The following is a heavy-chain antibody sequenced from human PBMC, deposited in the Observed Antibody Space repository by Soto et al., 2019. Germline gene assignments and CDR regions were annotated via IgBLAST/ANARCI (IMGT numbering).Heavy chain of an antibody. CDR1: GFTFSSYA. D-gene: IGHD6-19*01. CDR2: ISGSGGTT. J-gene: IGHJ4*02. Sequence: EVQLLESGGGLLQPGGSLRLSCAASGFTFSSYAMSWVRQAPGKGLEWVSAISGSGGTTYYADSVKGRFTISRDNSKNTLDLHMNSLRVEDTAVYYCARAVTGWYVVGPFDYWGQGTLVTVSS. V-gene: IGHV3-23*01. CDR3: ARAVTGWYVVGPFDY.